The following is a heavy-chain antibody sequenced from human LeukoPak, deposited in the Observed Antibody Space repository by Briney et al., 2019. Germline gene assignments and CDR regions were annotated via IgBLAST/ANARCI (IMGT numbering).Heavy chain of an antibody. J-gene: IGHJ5*02. CDR2: INHSGST. CDR1: GGSFSGYY. CDR3: ARTHPFGSGNWFDP. V-gene: IGHV4-34*01. D-gene: IGHD3-16*01. Sequence: ASETLSLTCAVYGGSFSGYYWSWIRQPPGKGLEWIGEINHSGSTNYNPSLKSRVTISVDTSKNQFSLKLSSVTAADTAVYYCARTHPFGSGNWFDPWGQGTLVTVSS.